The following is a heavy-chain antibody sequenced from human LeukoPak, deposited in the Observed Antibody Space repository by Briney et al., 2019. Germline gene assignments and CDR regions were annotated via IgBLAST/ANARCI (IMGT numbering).Heavy chain of an antibody. Sequence: GGSLRLSCAASGFTFSSYGMHWVRQAPGKGLEWVAVISYDGSNKYYADSVKGRFTISRDNSKNTLYLQMNSLRAEDTAVYYCAKDYYDSSGYYSPPPIFDYWGQGTLVAVSS. CDR3: AKDYYDSSGYYSPPPIFDY. V-gene: IGHV3-30*18. CDR2: ISYDGSNK. CDR1: GFTFSSYG. J-gene: IGHJ4*02. D-gene: IGHD3-22*01.